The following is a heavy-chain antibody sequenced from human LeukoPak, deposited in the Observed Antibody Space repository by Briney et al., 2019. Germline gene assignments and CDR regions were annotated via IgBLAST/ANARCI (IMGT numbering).Heavy chain of an antibody. CDR3: ARGTLVVPAAMFGYGMDV. Sequence: ASVKVSCKASGYTFTSYDINWVRQATGQGLEWMGWMNPNSGNTGYAQKFQGRVTMTRNTSISTAYMELSSLRSEDTAVYYCARGTLVVPAAMFGYGMDVWGQGTTVTVSS. J-gene: IGHJ6*02. V-gene: IGHV1-8*01. CDR2: MNPNSGNT. CDR1: GYTFTSYD. D-gene: IGHD2-2*01.